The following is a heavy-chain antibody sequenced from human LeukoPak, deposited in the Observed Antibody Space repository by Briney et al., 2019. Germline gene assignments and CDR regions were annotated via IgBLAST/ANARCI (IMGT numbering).Heavy chain of an antibody. D-gene: IGHD1-7*01. Sequence: SETLSLTCTVSGGSISSYYWSWIRQPPGKGLEWIGYIYYGENTNYNPSLKSRVTISVDTSKNQFSLKLSSVTAADTAVYHCARDNWNYGSSMDVWGQGTTVTVSS. CDR2: IYYGENT. CDR1: GGSISSYY. V-gene: IGHV4-59*01. J-gene: IGHJ6*02. CDR3: ARDNWNYGSSMDV.